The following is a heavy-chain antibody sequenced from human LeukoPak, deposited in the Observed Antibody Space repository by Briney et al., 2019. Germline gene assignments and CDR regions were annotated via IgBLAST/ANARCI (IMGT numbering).Heavy chain of an antibody. CDR1: GGSISGHF. CDR3: ARGGASSRYFGY. D-gene: IGHD1-26*01. V-gene: IGHV4-59*11. CDR2: VSYSGDT. J-gene: IGHJ4*02. Sequence: PSETLSLTCTVSGGSISGHFWSWIRQPPGKGLEWIGFVSYSGDTNYSPSFNGRVTISLDTSKSQFSLNLNSVTAADTVVYFCARGGASSRYFGYWGQGTLVTVSS.